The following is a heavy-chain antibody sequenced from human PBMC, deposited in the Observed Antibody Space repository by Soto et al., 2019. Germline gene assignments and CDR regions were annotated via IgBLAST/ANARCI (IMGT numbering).Heavy chain of an antibody. CDR2: INPAGGST. CDR3: ARVFGPYYQLLTGLWGGKVEY. J-gene: IGHJ4*02. Sequence: ASVKVSCKASGYSFSNSYVVWVRQAPGQGLEWMGVINPAGGSTTYAQKFQDRVTMTRDTSTSTVYIELISLRSEDTAVLCGARVFGPYYQLLTGLWGGKVEYWGQGTQVRVSS. V-gene: IGHV1-46*01. D-gene: IGHD3-9*01. CDR1: GYSFSNSY.